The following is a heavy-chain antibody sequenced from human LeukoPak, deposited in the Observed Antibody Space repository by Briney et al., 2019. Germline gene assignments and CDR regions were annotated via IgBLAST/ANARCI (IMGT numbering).Heavy chain of an antibody. CDR2: ISSGGGTI. V-gene: IGHV3-48*02. CDR1: GFTFSTYS. J-gene: IGHJ4*02. CDR3: AREGVAGSDY. D-gene: IGHD6-19*01. Sequence: GGSLRLSCAACGFTFSTYSMNWVRQAPGKGLEWPSYISSGGGTIYYADSVKGRFTISRDNAKNSLYLEMNSLRDEDTALYYCAREGVAGSDYWGQGTLVTVSS.